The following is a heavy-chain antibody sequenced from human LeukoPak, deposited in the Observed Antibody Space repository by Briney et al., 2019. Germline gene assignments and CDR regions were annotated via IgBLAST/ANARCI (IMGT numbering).Heavy chain of an antibody. CDR1: GYTFTSYA. V-gene: IGHV7-4-1*02. J-gene: IGHJ5*02. CDR3: ARGAIERMIQLDP. D-gene: IGHD1-1*01. CDR2: INTNTGNP. Sequence: ASVKVSCKTSGYTFTSYAMNWVRQAPGQGLEWMGWINTNTGNPAYAQGFTGRFVFSLDTSVSTAYLQISSLKAEDTAVYYCARGAIERMIQLDPWGQGTLVTVSS.